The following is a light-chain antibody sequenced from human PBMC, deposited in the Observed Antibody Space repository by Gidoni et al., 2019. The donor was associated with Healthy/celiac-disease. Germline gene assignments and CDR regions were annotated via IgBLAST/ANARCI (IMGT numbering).Light chain of an antibody. CDR2: GSS. CDR3: QQYGSSPVV. V-gene: IGKV3-20*01. J-gene: IGKJ1*01. Sequence: IVLTQSPGTLSLSPGERATLSCRASQSVSSSYLAWYQQKPGQAPRLLIYGSSSRATGIPDRVSGSGSGTDFTLTISRLEPEDVAVYYCQQYGSSPVVFXQXTKVXIK. CDR1: QSVSSSY.